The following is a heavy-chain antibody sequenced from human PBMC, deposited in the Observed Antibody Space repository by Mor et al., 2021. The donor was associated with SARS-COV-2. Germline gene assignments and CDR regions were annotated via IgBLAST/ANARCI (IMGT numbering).Heavy chain of an antibody. D-gene: IGHD2-2*01. V-gene: IGHV5-10-1*01. CDR3: ARRLARRTSCYYCDWFDP. Sequence: DTYTNYSPSFQGQVTISADKSISTAYLQWSSLKASDTAMYYCARRLARRTSCYYCDWFDPWGQGTLVTVSS. J-gene: IGHJ5*02. CDR2: DTYT.